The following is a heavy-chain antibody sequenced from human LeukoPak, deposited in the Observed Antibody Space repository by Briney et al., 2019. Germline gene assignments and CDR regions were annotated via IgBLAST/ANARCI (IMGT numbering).Heavy chain of an antibody. J-gene: IGHJ4*02. Sequence: SETLSLTCTVSGGSISSYYWSWIRQPPGKGLEWIGYIYYSGSTNYNPSLKSRVTISVDTSKNQFSLKLSSVTAADTAVYYCASYYHDYGDYATFDYWGQGTLVTVSS. CDR2: IYYSGST. CDR1: GGSISSYY. CDR3: ASYYHDYGDYATFDY. D-gene: IGHD4-17*01. V-gene: IGHV4-59*12.